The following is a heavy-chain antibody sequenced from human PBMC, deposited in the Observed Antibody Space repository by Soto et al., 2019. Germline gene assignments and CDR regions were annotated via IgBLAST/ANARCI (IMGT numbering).Heavy chain of an antibody. CDR1: GGSFSGYY. J-gene: IGHJ4*02. Sequence: QVQLQQWGAGLLKPSETLSLTCAVYGGSFSGYYWSWIRQPPGKGLEWIGEINHSGSTNYNPSLKGRSHNTVRTAQDQFPPKLSSVTAADTAVYYCARGAWFGRLPATDYWGQGTLVTVSS. V-gene: IGHV4-34*01. CDR3: ARGAWFGRLPATDY. D-gene: IGHD3-10*01. CDR2: INHSGST.